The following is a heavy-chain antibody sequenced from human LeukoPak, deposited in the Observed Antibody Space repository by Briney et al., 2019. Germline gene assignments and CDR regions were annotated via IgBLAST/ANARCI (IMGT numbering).Heavy chain of an antibody. Sequence: GASLKISYKGSGYSFTSYLIGWLRPLPRKGLEWMGINYPGDSDTRYSPSFQGQVTISANKSISTAYLQWSSLKASDTAMYYCARLISPTYYYDSSGYYQTYYYYYYYMDVWGKGTTVTVSS. D-gene: IGHD3-22*01. CDR1: GYSFTSYL. V-gene: IGHV5-51*01. J-gene: IGHJ6*03. CDR3: ARLISPTYYYDSSGYYQTYYYYYYYMDV. CDR2: NYPGDSDT.